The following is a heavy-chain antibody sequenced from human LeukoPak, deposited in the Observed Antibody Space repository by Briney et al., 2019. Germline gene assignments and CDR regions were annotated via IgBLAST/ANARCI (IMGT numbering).Heavy chain of an antibody. Sequence: SETLSLTCTVSGYSISSGYYWGWIRQPPGKGLEWIGSIYHSGSTYYNPSLKSRVTISVDTSKNQFSLKLSSVTAADTAVYYCARDFSAPDYYDSSGYYGWPGYFDYWGQGTLVTVSS. D-gene: IGHD3-22*01. V-gene: IGHV4-38-2*02. J-gene: IGHJ4*02. CDR3: ARDFSAPDYYDSSGYYGWPGYFDY. CDR1: GYSISSGYY. CDR2: IYHSGST.